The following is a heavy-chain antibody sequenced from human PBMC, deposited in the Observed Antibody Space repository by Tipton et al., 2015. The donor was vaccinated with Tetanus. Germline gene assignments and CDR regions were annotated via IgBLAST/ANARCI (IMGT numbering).Heavy chain of an antibody. Sequence: GSLRLSCAASGFTFSNHAMTWVRQAPGKGLEWVSAISISGDSTYYADSVKGRFTISRDNSKDTLYLQMHSLRVEDTAVYYCAKDPASRGWFDPWGQGTLVSVSS. J-gene: IGHJ5*02. CDR3: AKDPASRGWFDP. CDR2: ISISGDST. CDR1: GFTFSNHA. V-gene: IGHV3-23*01.